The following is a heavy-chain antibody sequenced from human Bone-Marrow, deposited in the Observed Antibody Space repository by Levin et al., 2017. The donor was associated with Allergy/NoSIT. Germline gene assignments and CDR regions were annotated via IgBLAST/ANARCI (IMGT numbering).Heavy chain of an antibody. D-gene: IGHD3-22*01. CDR1: GDSINNSY. V-gene: IGHV4-4*07. CDR3: ARLRRTYYDSFGYSYYFDY. Sequence: SQTLSLTCTVSGDSINNSYWSWIRQPAGKGLEWIGRVFSSGSSNYSPSLKSRVTMSVDTSKNHVSLRLTSVTAADTAVYYCARLRRTYYDSFGYSYYFDYWGQGALVTVSS. J-gene: IGHJ4*02. CDR2: VFSSGSS.